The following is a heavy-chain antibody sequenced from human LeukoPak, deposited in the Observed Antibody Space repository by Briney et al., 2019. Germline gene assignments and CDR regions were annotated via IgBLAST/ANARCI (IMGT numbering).Heavy chain of an antibody. V-gene: IGHV3-21*01. Sequence: GGSLRLSCEASGFTFNTYSMNWARQAPGKGLEWVSSIDSSGGYMFYADSVKGRFTISRDNSKNSLYLQMNSVRVEDTAVYYCARDLFGVSRINGIYDNWGQGTRVTVAS. CDR2: IDSSGGYM. J-gene: IGHJ4*02. CDR1: GFTFNTYS. CDR3: ARDLFGVSRINGIYDN. D-gene: IGHD3-3*01.